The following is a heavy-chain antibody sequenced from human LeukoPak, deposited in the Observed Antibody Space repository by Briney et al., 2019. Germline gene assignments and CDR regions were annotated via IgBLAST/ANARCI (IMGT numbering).Heavy chain of an antibody. J-gene: IGHJ4*02. V-gene: IGHV1-2*02. Sequence: ASVKLSCKASGYIFSDYNMRWERHAPGQGLEWLGWINPKSGAADYAQQFRGRVTMTRDTSINTDYMEMKRVTSDDTAVYYCARGAEAETSPLDFWGQGTLVIVS. CDR1: GYIFSDYN. CDR2: INPKSGAA. CDR3: ARGAEAETSPLDF. D-gene: IGHD6-13*01.